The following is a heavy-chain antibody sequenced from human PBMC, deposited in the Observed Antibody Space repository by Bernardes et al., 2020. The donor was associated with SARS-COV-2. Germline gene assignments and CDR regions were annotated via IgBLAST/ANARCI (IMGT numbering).Heavy chain of an antibody. Sequence: SVKVSCKASGYTFTGYYMHWVRQAPGQGLEWMGWINPNSGGTNYAQKFQGRVTMTRDTSISTAYMELSRLRSDDTAVYYCARDAGYCSSTCCYPHFDIWGQGTMVTVSS. CDR1: GYTFTGYY. CDR2: INPNSGGT. D-gene: IGHD2-2*03. J-gene: IGHJ3*02. V-gene: IGHV1-2*02. CDR3: ARDAGYCSSTCCYPHFDI.